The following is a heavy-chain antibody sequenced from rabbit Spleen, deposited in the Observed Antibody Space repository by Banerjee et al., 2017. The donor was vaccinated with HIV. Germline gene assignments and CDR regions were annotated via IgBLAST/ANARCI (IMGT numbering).Heavy chain of an antibody. D-gene: IGHD8-1*01. CDR3: ARSGYADSSYYDL. Sequence: QEQLQESGGDLVKPGSSLTLTCTASGFSFSSGYDISWVRQAPGTGLEWIARINSGNDGKSYASWVNGRFTISRTSSTTVTLRMTSLTAADTATYFCARSGYADSSYYDLWGPGTLVTVS. CDR1: GFSFSSGYD. CDR2: INSGNDGK. J-gene: IGHJ4*01. V-gene: IGHV1S45*01.